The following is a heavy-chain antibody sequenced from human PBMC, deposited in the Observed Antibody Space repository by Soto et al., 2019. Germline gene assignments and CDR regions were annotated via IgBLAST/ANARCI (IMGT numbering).Heavy chain of an antibody. D-gene: IGHD6-19*01. Sequence: ASVKVSCKASGYTFTSYGISWGRQAPGQGLEWMGWISAYNGNTNYAQKLQGRVTMTTDTSTSTAYMELRSLRSDDTAVYYCARESRGRGLWLNYYFDYWGQGTLVTVSS. J-gene: IGHJ4*02. CDR1: GYTFTSYG. CDR3: ARESRGRGLWLNYYFDY. V-gene: IGHV1-18*04. CDR2: ISAYNGNT.